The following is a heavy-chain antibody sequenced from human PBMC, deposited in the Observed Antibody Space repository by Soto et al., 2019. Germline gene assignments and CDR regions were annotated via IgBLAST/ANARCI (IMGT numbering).Heavy chain of an antibody. CDR3: ARKGNYYYGMDV. CDR1: GGSYSGYH. J-gene: IGHJ6*02. D-gene: IGHD3-10*01. Sequence: LPFSVYGGSYSGYHWSWIRQPPGKGLEWSGEINHSGSTNYNPSLKSRVTISVDTSKNQFSLKLSSVTAADTAAYYCARKGNYYYGMDVWGQGTTVRVS. V-gene: IGHV4-34*01. CDR2: INHSGST.